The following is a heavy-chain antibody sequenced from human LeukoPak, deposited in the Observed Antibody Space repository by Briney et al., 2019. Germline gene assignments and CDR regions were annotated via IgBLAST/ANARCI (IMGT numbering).Heavy chain of an antibody. V-gene: IGHV3-21*01. D-gene: IGHD4-17*01. CDR3: AREAYGAFDI. CDR1: GFTFSSYS. Sequence: PGGSLRLSCAASGFTFSSYSMNWVRQAPGKGLEWVSSISGSSSYIYYADSVKGRFTISRDNAKNSLYLQMNSLRADDTAVYYCAREAYGAFDIWGQGTMVTVSS. J-gene: IGHJ3*02. CDR2: ISGSSSYI.